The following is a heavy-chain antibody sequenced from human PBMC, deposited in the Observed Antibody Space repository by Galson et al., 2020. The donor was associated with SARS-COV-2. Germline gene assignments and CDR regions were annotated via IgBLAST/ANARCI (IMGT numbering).Heavy chain of an antibody. CDR1: GFIFSRYA. D-gene: IGHD3-10*01. J-gene: IGHJ4*02. Sequence: GGSLRLSCAASGFIFSRYAMHWVRQAPGKGLEWVALITYDGSNTYYADSVKGRFTISRDNSKNTMFLQMDGLRAEDTAVYHCASGNGFRELIGWGQGTLVTVSS. V-gene: IGHV3-30*03. CDR2: ITYDGSNT. CDR3: ASGNGFRELIG.